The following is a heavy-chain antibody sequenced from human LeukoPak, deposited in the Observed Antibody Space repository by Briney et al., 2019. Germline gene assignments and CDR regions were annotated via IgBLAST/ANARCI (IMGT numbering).Heavy chain of an antibody. J-gene: IGHJ5*02. CDR2: IYYTGST. CDR1: GGSISTYY. CDR3: ARGRGDSRGTSFDP. D-gene: IGHD3-10*01. Sequence: SETLSLTCIGSGGSISTYYWSWIRQPPGKGLEWIGYIYYTGSTTYNPSLKSRVSISVDTSKNKFSLDLNSVSAADTAVYYCARGRGDSRGTSFDPWGQGTLVTVSS. V-gene: IGHV4-59*01.